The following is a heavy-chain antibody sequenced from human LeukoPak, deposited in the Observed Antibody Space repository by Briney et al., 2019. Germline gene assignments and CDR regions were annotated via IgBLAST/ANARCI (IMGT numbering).Heavy chain of an antibody. V-gene: IGHV3-7*01. D-gene: IGHD2-2*01. CDR3: ARDLWGYCSSTGCYGLDY. J-gene: IGHJ4*02. CDR1: GFTFSSYW. CDR2: IKQDGSEK. Sequence: GGSLRLSCAASGFTFSSYWMSWVRQAPGKGLEWVANIKQDGSEKYYVDSVKGRFTISRDNAKNSLYLQMNSLRAEDTAVYYCARDLWGYCSSTGCYGLDYWGQGTLVTVSS.